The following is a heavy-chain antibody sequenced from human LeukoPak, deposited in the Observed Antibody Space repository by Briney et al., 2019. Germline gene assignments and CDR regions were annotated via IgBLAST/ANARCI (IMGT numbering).Heavy chain of an antibody. Sequence: SETLSLTCTVSGGSISSGGYYWSWIRQHPGKGLEWIGYIYYSGSTYYNPSLKSRVTISVDTSKNQFSLKLSSVTDADTAVYYCARGFLESYYYYYGMDVWGQGTTVTVSS. D-gene: IGHD3-3*01. CDR3: ARGFLESYYYYYGMDV. J-gene: IGHJ6*02. CDR2: IYYSGST. CDR1: GGSISSGGYY. V-gene: IGHV4-31*03.